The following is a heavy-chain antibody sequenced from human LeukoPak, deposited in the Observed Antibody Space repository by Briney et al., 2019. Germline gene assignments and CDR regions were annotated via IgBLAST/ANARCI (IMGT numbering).Heavy chain of an antibody. D-gene: IGHD1-26*01. CDR1: GYTFTSYY. CDR3: ARDQLVTGSGSYWGDAFDI. CDR2: INPNSGGT. J-gene: IGHJ3*02. Sequence: GSSVKVSCKASGYTFTSYYMHWVQQAPGQGLEWMGWINPNSGGTIYAQKFQGRVTMTRDTSINTAYMELSRLSSDDTAVYYCARDQLVTGSGSYWGDAFDIWGQGTMVTVSS. V-gene: IGHV1-2*02.